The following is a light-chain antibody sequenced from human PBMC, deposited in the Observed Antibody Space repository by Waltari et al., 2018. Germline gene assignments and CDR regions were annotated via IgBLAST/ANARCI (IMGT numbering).Light chain of an antibody. Sequence: VLTQSPSTLSVSPGERAIPSCRASQPISYNLAWYQQRPGQPPRLLIYGASARAAAIPVRFSGSGSGTEFTLTISGLQSEDFAVYYCQHYHQWPPYTFGQGTKVE. CDR2: GAS. J-gene: IGKJ2*01. CDR3: QHYHQWPPYT. V-gene: IGKV3-15*01. CDR1: QPISYN.